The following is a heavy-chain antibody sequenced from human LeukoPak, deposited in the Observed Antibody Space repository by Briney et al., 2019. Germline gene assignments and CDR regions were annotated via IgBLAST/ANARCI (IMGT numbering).Heavy chain of an antibody. V-gene: IGHV5-10-1*01. J-gene: IGHJ4*02. D-gene: IGHD2-2*01. CDR2: IDPSDSYT. CDR3: ALQETYCSSTSGSPFLCP. CDR1: GYSLPSYW. Sequence: WESLKISRNGSGYSLPSYWIRRVRQMPGKGLERMGRIDPSDSYTNLSPSFQGHVTISADKSTSTAYLQWSRLKASDTAMYYCALQETYCSSTSGSPFLCPWGQGTLGTVSS.